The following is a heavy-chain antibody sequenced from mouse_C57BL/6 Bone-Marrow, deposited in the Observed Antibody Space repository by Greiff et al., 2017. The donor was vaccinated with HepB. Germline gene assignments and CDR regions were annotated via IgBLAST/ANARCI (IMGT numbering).Heavy chain of an antibody. CDR1: GYTFTGYW. Sequence: VQLQQSGAELMKPGASVKLSCKATGYTFTGYWIEWIGEILPGSGSTNYNEKFKGKATFTADTSSNTAYMQLSSLTTEDSAIYYCAKSYDGYFLYYYAMDYWGQGTSVTVSS. CDR2: ILPGSGST. D-gene: IGHD2-3*01. CDR3: AKSYDGYFLYYYAMDY. J-gene: IGHJ4*01. V-gene: IGHV1-9*01.